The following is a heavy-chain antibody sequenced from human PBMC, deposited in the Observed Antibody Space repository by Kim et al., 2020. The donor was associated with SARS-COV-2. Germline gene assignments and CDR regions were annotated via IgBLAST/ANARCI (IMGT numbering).Heavy chain of an antibody. CDR1: GGSISSFY. D-gene: IGHD3-22*01. Sequence: SETLSLTCTVSGGSISSFYWSWVRQPPGKGLEWVAFLSYDGNTNYNPSLKSRVTISRDTSKNQFSLRVTSVSAADTAVSFCARTAPRRSSTAYYFYGLDV. J-gene: IGHJ6*01. CDR3: ARTAPRRSSTAYYFYGLDV. V-gene: IGHV4-59*03. CDR2: LSYDGNT.